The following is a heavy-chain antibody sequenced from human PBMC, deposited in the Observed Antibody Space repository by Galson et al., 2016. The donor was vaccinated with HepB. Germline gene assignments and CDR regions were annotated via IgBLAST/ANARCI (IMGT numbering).Heavy chain of an antibody. CDR3: AKDIDVVILTDYYKGGDYFDY. Sequence: SLRLSCAASGFTFSSYGIHWVRQAPGKGLEWLAIISYDGSSKYYADSVKGRFTISRDNSKNTLYLQMNSLRAEDTALYYCAKDIDVVILTDYYKGGDYFDYWGQGTLVTVSS. CDR2: ISYDGSSK. D-gene: IGHD3-9*01. CDR1: GFTFSSYG. J-gene: IGHJ4*02. V-gene: IGHV3-30*18.